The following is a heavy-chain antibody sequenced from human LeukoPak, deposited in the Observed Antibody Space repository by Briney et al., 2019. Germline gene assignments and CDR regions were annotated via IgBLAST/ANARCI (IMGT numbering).Heavy chain of an antibody. Sequence: SQTLSLTCVISGDTVSNNNAAWNWIRLSPSRGLEWLGRTYYRSKWYNDYAVSVKSRITIDPDTSKNQFFLQLNSVTPEDTAVYYCARDRGGNSWYYFDYWGQGTLVTVSS. CDR2: TYYRSKWYN. J-gene: IGHJ4*02. V-gene: IGHV6-1*01. D-gene: IGHD6-13*01. CDR3: ARDRGGNSWYYFDY. CDR1: GDTVSNNNAA.